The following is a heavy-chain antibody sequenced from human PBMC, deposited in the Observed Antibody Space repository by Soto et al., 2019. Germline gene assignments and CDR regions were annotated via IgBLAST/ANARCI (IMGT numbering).Heavy chain of an antibody. CDR1: GFTFSSYG. V-gene: IGHV3-30*18. CDR2: ISYDGSNK. J-gene: IGHJ4*02. D-gene: IGHD2-15*01. CDR3: AKEFEDVVVVAATLPDY. Sequence: QVQLVESGGGVVQPGRSLRLSCAASGFTFSSYGMHWVRQAPGKGLEWVVVISYDGSNKYYADSVKGRFTISRDNSKNTLYLQMNSLRAEDTAVYYCAKEFEDVVVVAATLPDYWGQGTLVTVSS.